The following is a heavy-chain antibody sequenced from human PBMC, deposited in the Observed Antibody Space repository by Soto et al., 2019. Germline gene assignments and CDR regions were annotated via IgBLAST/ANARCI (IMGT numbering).Heavy chain of an antibody. V-gene: IGHV3-13*01. CDR1: GFTFSSYD. D-gene: IGHD1-1*01. CDR2: IGTAGDT. Sequence: EVQLVESGGGLVQPGGSLRLSCAASGFTFSSYDMHWVRQATGKGLEWVSAIGTAGDTYYPGYVKGRFTISRENAKNSLYLQMNSLRAGDTAVYYCARAGSERGTDAFDIWGQGTMVTVSS. J-gene: IGHJ3*02. CDR3: ARAGSERGTDAFDI.